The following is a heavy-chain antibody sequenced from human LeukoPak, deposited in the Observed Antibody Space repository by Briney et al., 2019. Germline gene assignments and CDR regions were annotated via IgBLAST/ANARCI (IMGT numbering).Heavy chain of an antibody. Sequence: GGSLSLSCAASGFTASSYYMTWVRQAPGKGLEWVSVMYSGGSAYYADSVKGRVAISRDNSQNTVFLQMNSVRVEDTAVYYCARSYSNHLFGMDVWGQGTAVTVSS. CDR2: MYSGGSA. CDR1: GFTASSYY. D-gene: IGHD4-11*01. J-gene: IGHJ6*02. CDR3: ARSYSNHLFGMDV. V-gene: IGHV3-66*01.